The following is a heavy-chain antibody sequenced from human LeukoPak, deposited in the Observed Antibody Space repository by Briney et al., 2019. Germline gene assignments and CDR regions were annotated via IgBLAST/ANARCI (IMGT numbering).Heavy chain of an antibody. Sequence: GGSLRLSCAASGFTLSSYGMSWVRQAPGKGLEWVSYISSSGSTIYYADSVKGRFTISRDNAKNSLYLQMNSLRAEDTAVYYCARESPSDYGGSNFDYWGQGTLVAVSS. CDR2: ISSSGSTI. V-gene: IGHV3-48*04. CDR1: GFTLSSYG. D-gene: IGHD4-23*01. CDR3: ARESPSDYGGSNFDY. J-gene: IGHJ4*02.